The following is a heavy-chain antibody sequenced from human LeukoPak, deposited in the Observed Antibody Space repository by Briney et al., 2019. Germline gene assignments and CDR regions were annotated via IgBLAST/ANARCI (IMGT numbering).Heavy chain of an antibody. CDR1: GFTFSSYA. Sequence: PGGSLRLSCAASGFTFSSYAMSWVRQAPGKGLEWVSGISSSGDNTFYADSVKGRFTISRDNSKNTLYLQMNSLRGEDTAVYYCAKGAISGYGGYFFDFWGQGTLVTVSS. D-gene: IGHD5-12*01. J-gene: IGHJ4*02. CDR3: AKGAISGYGGYFFDF. CDR2: ISSSGDNT. V-gene: IGHV3-23*01.